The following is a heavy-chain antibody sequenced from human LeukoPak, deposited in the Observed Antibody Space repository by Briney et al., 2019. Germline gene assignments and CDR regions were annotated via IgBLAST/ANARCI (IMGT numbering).Heavy chain of an antibody. CDR1: GGSISSYY. V-gene: IGHV4-59*01. J-gene: IGHJ4*02. D-gene: IGHD3-22*01. Sequence: SETLSLTCTVSGGSISSYYWSWIRQPPGKGLEWIGYIFYSGSTNYNPSLKSRVTISVYTSKNQFSLKLSSVTAEDTAVYYCARDETYYYDSSGYSRFDYWGQGTLVTVSS. CDR3: ARDETYYYDSSGYSRFDY. CDR2: IFYSGST.